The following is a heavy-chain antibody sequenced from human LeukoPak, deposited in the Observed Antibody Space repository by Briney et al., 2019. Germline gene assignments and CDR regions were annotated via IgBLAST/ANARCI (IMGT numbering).Heavy chain of an antibody. CDR1: GGTFSSYA. J-gene: IGHJ6*02. CDR2: IIPIFGTA. Sequence: SVKVSCKASGGTFSSYAISWVRQAPGQGLEWMGGIIPIFGTANYAQKFQGRVTITADESASTAYMELSSLRSEDTAVYYCARGPVPRTSDIVVVPAAMIGMDVWGQGTTVTVSS. V-gene: IGHV1-69*13. CDR3: ARGPVPRTSDIVVVPAAMIGMDV. D-gene: IGHD2-2*01.